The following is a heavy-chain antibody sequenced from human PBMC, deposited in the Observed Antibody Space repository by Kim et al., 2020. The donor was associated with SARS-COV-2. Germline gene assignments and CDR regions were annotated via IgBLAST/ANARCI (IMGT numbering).Heavy chain of an antibody. CDR1: GYSFISHW. CDR3: ALPQWLVRGRDFDY. Sequence: GESLKISCKGSGYSFISHWIGWVRQMPGKGLEWMGIIFPGDSDTRYSPSFLGQVTISADKSISTAYLQWSSLKASDTAMYYCALPQWLVRGRDFDYWGQGTLVTVSS. J-gene: IGHJ4*02. D-gene: IGHD6-19*01. V-gene: IGHV5-51*01. CDR2: IFPGDSDT.